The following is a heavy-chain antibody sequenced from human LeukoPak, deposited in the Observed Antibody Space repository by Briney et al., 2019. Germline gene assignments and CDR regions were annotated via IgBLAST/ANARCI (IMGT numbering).Heavy chain of an antibody. CDR2: INPSGGST. CDR3: MVATRSYYFDY. V-gene: IGHV1-46*01. CDR1: GYTFTGYY. Sequence: ASVKVSCKASGYTFTGYYMHWVRQAPGQGLEWMGIINPSGGSTSYAQKFQGRVTMTRDTSTSTVYMELSSLRSEDTAVYYCMVATRSYYFDYWGQGTLVTVSS. J-gene: IGHJ4*02. D-gene: IGHD5-24*01.